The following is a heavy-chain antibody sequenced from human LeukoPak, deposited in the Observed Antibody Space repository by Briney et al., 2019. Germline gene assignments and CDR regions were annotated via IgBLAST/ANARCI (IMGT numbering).Heavy chain of an antibody. J-gene: IGHJ5*02. CDR1: GFTFSSYG. CDR2: IKQDATEI. Sequence: PGGSLRLSCAASGFTFSSYGIHWVRQAPGKGLEWVANIKQDATEIYYADSVKGRLTISRDNARRSLFLQMNILRVEDTALYYCARLNWDDGEVSGFDQWGQGLLVTVSS. V-gene: IGHV3-7*01. D-gene: IGHD1-26*01. CDR3: ARLNWDDGEVSGFDQ.